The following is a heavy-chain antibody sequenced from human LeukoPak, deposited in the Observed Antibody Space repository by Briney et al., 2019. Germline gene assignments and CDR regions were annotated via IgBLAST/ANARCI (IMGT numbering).Heavy chain of an antibody. V-gene: IGHV1-69*05. CDR2: INPIFGTA. J-gene: IGHJ4*02. Sequence: GSSVKVSCKASGYTFSSYAISWVRQATGQGLEWMGRINPIFGTANYAQKFQGRVTITTNDSTSTAYMELSSLRSEDTAGYYCARDSCSGGSSYSLYWGQGTLVTASS. D-gene: IGHD2-15*01. CDR1: GYTFSSYA. CDR3: ARDSCSGGSSYSLY.